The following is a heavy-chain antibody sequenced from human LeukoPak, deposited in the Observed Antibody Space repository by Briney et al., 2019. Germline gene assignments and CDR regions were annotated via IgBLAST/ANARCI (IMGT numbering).Heavy chain of an antibody. Sequence: SQTLSLTCTVSGGSISSGDYYWSWIRQPPGKGLEWIGYIYYSGSTYYNPSPKSRVTISVDTSKNQFSLKLSSVTAADTAVYYCASVAPGGVATHWGQGTLVTVSS. CDR1: GGSISSGDYY. J-gene: IGHJ4*02. CDR3: ASVAPGGVATH. CDR2: IYYSGST. V-gene: IGHV4-30-4*01. D-gene: IGHD5-12*01.